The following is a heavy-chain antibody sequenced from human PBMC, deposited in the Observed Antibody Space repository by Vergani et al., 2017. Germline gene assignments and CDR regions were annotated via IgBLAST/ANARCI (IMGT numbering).Heavy chain of an antibody. Sequence: EVQLVESGGGLVKPGGSLRLSCAASGFTFSSYSMNWVRQAPGKGLEWVSSISSSSSYIYYADSVKGRFTISRDNAKNSLYLQMNSLRAEDTAVYYCAKNDLGTGDSSLWGQGTLVTVSS. CDR2: ISSSSSYI. CDR3: AKNDLGTGDSSL. V-gene: IGHV3-21*01. D-gene: IGHD3-22*01. CDR1: GFTFSSYS. J-gene: IGHJ4*02.